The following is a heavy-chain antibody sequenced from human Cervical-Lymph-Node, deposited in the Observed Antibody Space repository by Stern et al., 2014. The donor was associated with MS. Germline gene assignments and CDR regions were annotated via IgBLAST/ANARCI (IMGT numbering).Heavy chain of an antibody. CDR1: GFSVTTTGMR. Sequence: ESGPALVKPTQTLRLTCTLSGFSVTTTGMRVSWIRQPPGKALEWLARIDWDDDKFYSTSLNTRITISKDTSKNQVVLIMTNMDPVDTATYYCAWTYWGSEWFDPWGQGTLVTVSS. CDR3: AWTYWGSEWFDP. D-gene: IGHD3-16*01. V-gene: IGHV2-70*04. J-gene: IGHJ5*02. CDR2: IDWDDDK.